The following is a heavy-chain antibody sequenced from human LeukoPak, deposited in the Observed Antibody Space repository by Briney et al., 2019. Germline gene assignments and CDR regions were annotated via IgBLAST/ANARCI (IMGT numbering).Heavy chain of an antibody. CDR1: GFTVSSNY. D-gene: IGHD4-17*01. CDR2: IYSGGST. Sequence: PGGSLRLSCAASGFTVSSNYMSWVRQAPGKGLEWVSVIYSGGSTYYADSVKGRFTISRDNSKNTLYLQMNSLRAEDTAVYYCARHMTVDAFDIWGQGTMVTVSS. J-gene: IGHJ3*02. CDR3: ARHMTVDAFDI. V-gene: IGHV3-66*04.